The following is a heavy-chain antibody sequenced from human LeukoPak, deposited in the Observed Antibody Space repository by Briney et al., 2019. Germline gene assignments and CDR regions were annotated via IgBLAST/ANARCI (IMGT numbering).Heavy chain of an antibody. CDR3: ARRPGQQHYFDY. J-gene: IGHJ4*02. Sequence: SETLSLTCTVSGVSISSYYGSWIRQPPGEGLEWSGYIYYSGSTNYSPSLKSRVTISVDTSKNQFSLKLSSVTAADTAVYYCARRPGQQHYFDYWGQGTLVTVSS. V-gene: IGHV4-59*08. D-gene: IGHD6-13*01. CDR2: IYYSGST. CDR1: GVSISSYY.